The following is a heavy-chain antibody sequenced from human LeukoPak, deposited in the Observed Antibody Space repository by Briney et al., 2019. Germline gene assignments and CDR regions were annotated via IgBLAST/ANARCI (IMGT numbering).Heavy chain of an antibody. CDR2: FDPEDGET. V-gene: IGHV1-24*01. J-gene: IGHJ6*03. CDR3: ATIGIAAAGSNALDYYYYMDV. Sequence: ASVKVSCKVSGYTLTELSMHWVRQAPGKGLEWMGGFDPEDGETIYAQKFQGRVTMTEDTSTDTAYMELSSLRSEDTAVYYCATIGIAAAGSNALDYYYYMDVWGKGTTVTVSS. CDR1: GYTLTELS. D-gene: IGHD6-13*01.